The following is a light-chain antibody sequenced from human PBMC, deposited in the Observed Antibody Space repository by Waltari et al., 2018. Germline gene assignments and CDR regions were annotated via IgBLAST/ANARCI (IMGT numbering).Light chain of an antibody. CDR3: SSYAGSSKGV. J-gene: IGLJ2*01. V-gene: IGLV2-23*02. Sequence: QSALTQPASVSGSPGQSITISCTGTSRAVGNYKCVSWYQQHPGKAPKLMIYAVSKRPSGVSDRFSGSKSGDMASLTISGLQPEDEAEYFCSSYAGSSKGVFGGGTKVTVL. CDR1: SRAVGNYKC. CDR2: AVS.